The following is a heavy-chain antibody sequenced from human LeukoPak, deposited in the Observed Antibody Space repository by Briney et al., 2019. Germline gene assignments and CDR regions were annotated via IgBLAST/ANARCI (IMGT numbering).Heavy chain of an antibody. Sequence: SLGLSCAASGFTFDDYAMHWVRQAPGKGLEWVSGISWNSGSIGYADSVKGRFTISRDNAKNSLYLQMNSLRAEDTALYCCAKDLSEDTAMMNDWGQGTLVTVSS. CDR1: GFTFDDYA. CDR2: ISWNSGSI. V-gene: IGHV3-9*01. J-gene: IGHJ4*02. D-gene: IGHD5-18*01. CDR3: AKDLSEDTAMMND.